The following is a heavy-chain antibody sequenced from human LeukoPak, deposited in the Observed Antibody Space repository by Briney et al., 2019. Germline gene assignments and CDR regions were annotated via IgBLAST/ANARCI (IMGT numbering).Heavy chain of an antibody. D-gene: IGHD6-19*01. CDR1: GFTFSSYA. CDR3: AKASQMYGSGWYSLDY. J-gene: IGHJ4*02. V-gene: IGHV3-23*01. CDR2: ISGSGGST. Sequence: PGGSLRLSCAASGFTFSSYAMSWVRQAPGKGLEWVSAISGSGGSTYYADSVKGRFTISRDNSKNTLYLQMNSLRAEDTAVYYCAKASQMYGSGWYSLDYWGQGTLVTVSS.